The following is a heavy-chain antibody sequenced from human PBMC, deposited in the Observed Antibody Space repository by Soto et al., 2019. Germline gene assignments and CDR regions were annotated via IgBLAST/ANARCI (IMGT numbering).Heavy chain of an antibody. CDR2: ISSSSSYI. Sequence: EVQLVESGGGLVKPGGSLRLSCAASGFTFSSYSMNWVRQAPGKGLEWVSSISSSSSYIYYADSVKGRFTISRDNAKNSLYLQMNSLSAEDTAVYYCARDGGGRWLQFDYWGQGTLVTVSS. V-gene: IGHV3-21*01. CDR3: ARDGGGRWLQFDY. D-gene: IGHD3-16*01. J-gene: IGHJ4*02. CDR1: GFTFSSYS.